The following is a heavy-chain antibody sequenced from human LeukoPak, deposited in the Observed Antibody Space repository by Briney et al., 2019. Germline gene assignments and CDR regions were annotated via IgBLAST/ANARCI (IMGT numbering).Heavy chain of an antibody. V-gene: IGHV4-4*07. CDR1: GGSISRYY. CDR3: ARVRYQGFDP. D-gene: IGHD2-2*01. J-gene: IGHJ5*02. Sequence: SETLPLTCAVSGGSISRYYWSWIRQPAGRGLEWIGHIYTSGSTNYNPSLQSRVTMSIDMSENQFSLRLNSVTAADTAIYYCARVRYQGFDPWGQGTLVTVSS. CDR2: IYTSGST.